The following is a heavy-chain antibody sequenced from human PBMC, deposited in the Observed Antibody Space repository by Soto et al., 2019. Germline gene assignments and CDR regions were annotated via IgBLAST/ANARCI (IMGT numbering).Heavy chain of an antibody. CDR2: INPNSGGT. CDR3: ARDVVVPAAMSNYGMDV. D-gene: IGHD2-2*01. V-gene: IGHV1-2*02. J-gene: IGHJ6*02. CDR1: GYTFTSYG. Sequence: ASVKVSCKASGYTFTSYGISWVRQAPGQGLEWMGWINPNSGGTNYAQKFQGRVTMTRDTSISTAYMELSRLRSDDTAVYYCARDVVVPAAMSNYGMDVWG.